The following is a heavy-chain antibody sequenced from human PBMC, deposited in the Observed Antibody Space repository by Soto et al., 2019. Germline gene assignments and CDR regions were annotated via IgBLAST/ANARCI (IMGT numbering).Heavy chain of an antibody. V-gene: IGHV1-69*01. D-gene: IGHD3-22*01. Sequence: QVQLVQSGAEVKKPGSSVKVSCKASGGTFSSYAISWVRQAPGQGLEWRGGIIPIFGTANYAQKFQGRVTITADESTSTAYMELSSLRSEDTAVYYCASDLTYYYDSSGYYRWGQGTLVTVSS. J-gene: IGHJ5*02. CDR3: ASDLTYYYDSSGYYR. CDR2: IIPIFGTA. CDR1: GGTFSSYA.